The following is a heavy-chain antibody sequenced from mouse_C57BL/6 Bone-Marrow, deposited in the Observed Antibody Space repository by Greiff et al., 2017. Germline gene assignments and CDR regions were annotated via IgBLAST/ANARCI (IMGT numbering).Heavy chain of an antibody. CDR3: TTGSLYYYAMDY. J-gene: IGHJ4*01. CDR1: GFNIKDDY. D-gene: IGHD6-5*01. V-gene: IGHV14-4*01. Sequence: EVQLQQSGAELVRPGASVKLSCTASGFNIKDDYMHWVKQRPEQGLEWIGWIEPENGDTEYASKFQGKATITADTSSNTAYLQLSSLTSEDTAVYYCTTGSLYYYAMDYWGQGTSVTVSS. CDR2: IEPENGDT.